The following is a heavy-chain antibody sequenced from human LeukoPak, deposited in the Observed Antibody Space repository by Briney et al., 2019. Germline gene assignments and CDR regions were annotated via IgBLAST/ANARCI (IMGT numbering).Heavy chain of an antibody. CDR3: ARASSGWYNWFDP. D-gene: IGHD6-19*01. Sequence: SETLSLTCTVSGGSISSYYWSWIWQSPGKGLEWIGYIYYSGSTNFNPSLKSRVTISVDTSKNQFSLKLSSVTAADTAVYYCARASSGWYNWFDPWGQGTLVTVSS. V-gene: IGHV4-59*01. CDR2: IYYSGST. CDR1: GGSISSYY. J-gene: IGHJ5*02.